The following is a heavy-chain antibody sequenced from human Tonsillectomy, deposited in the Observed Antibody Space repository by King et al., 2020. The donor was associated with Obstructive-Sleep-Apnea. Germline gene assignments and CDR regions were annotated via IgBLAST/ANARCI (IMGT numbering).Heavy chain of an antibody. CDR3: AREGFCSHGVCYDS. Sequence: VQLVESGVGVVQPGRSLRLSCTASGFTFISYDSQCVRQAPGKGLEWVSVISYDGSNKYYADSVKGRFTSSRDNSKNTLYLRMNSLRTEDTAIYYCAREGFCSHGVCYDSWGQGTLVTVSS. V-gene: IGHV3-30*04. CDR2: ISYDGSNK. CDR1: GFTFISYD. J-gene: IGHJ4*02. D-gene: IGHD2-8*01.